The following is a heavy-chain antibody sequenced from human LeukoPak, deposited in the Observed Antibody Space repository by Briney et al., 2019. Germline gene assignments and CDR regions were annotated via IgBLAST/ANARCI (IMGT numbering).Heavy chain of an antibody. D-gene: IGHD2-8*01. CDR2: IYTSGST. CDR3: ARGPIVLMVYAIPADWFDP. V-gene: IGHV4-61*02. CDR1: GGSISSGSYY. Sequence: SQTLSLTCTVSGGSISSGSYYWSWLRQPAGKGLEWIGRIYTSGSTNYNPSLKSRVTISVDTSKNQFSLKLSSVTAADTAVYYCARGPIVLMVYAIPADWFDPWGQGTLVTVSS. J-gene: IGHJ5*02.